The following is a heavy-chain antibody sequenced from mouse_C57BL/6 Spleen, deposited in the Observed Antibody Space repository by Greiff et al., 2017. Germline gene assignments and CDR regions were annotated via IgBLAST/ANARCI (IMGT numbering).Heavy chain of an antibody. Sequence: VQLQQPGAELVMPGASVKLSCKASGYTFTSYWMHWVKQRPGQGLEWIGEIDPSDSYTNYNQKFKGKSTLTVDKSSSTAYMQLSSLTSEDSAVYYCARAWLLDYYAMDYWGQGTSGTVSS. CDR1: GYTFTSYW. CDR2: IDPSDSYT. J-gene: IGHJ4*01. D-gene: IGHD2-3*01. CDR3: ARAWLLDYYAMDY. V-gene: IGHV1-69*01.